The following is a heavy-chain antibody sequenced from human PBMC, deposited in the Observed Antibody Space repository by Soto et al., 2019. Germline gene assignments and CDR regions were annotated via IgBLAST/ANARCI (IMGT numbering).Heavy chain of an antibody. V-gene: IGHV3-23*01. D-gene: IGHD3-10*01. J-gene: IGHJ6*02. CDR3: ASSSGDLDVYGMDI. CDR2: VTGGGHTT. CDR1: GFTFSRHA. Sequence: GGSLRLSCAASGFTFSRHAMSWVRQAPGKGLEWVSTVTGGGHTTYNADSVNGRFTISRDNSKNTLYLQMNNLRAEDTAIYYCASSSGDLDVYGMDIWGPGTTVTVSS.